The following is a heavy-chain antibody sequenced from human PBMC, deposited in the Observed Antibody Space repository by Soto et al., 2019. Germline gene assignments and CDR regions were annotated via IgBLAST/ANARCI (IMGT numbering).Heavy chain of an antibody. D-gene: IGHD4-4*01. CDR3: AKEFNDYSTYVPWFDP. J-gene: IGHJ5*02. Sequence: GGSLRLSCAASGFTFSSYGMHWVRQAPGKGLEWVAVISYDGSNKYYADSVKGRFTISRDNSKNTLYLQMNSLRAEDTAVYYCAKEFNDYSTYVPWFDPWGQGTLVTVSS. CDR1: GFTFSSYG. V-gene: IGHV3-30*18. CDR2: ISYDGSNK.